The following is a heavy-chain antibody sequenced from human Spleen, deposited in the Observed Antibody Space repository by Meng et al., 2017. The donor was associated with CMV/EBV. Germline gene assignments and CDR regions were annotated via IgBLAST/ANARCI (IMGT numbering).Heavy chain of an antibody. J-gene: IGHJ6*02. Sequence: GGSLRLSCAASGFTFSSYAMHWVRQAPGKGLEWVAVISYDGSNKYYADSVKGRFTISRDNSKNTLYLQMNSLRADDTAVYYCAKDDLRFLEWYGASDVWGQGTTVTVSS. CDR2: ISYDGSNK. CDR3: AKDDLRFLEWYGASDV. D-gene: IGHD3-3*01. CDR1: GFTFSSYA. V-gene: IGHV3-30-3*01.